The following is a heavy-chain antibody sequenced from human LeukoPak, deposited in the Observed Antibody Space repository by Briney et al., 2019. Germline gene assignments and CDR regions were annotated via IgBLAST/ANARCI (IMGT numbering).Heavy chain of an antibody. CDR2: IYHSGST. CDR1: GGSISSSNW. CDR3: ACLDQLLSHPDAFDI. D-gene: IGHD2-2*01. V-gene: IGHV4-4*02. Sequence: PSGTLSLTCAVSGGSISSSNWWSWVRQPPGKGLEWIGEIYHSGSTNYNPSLKSRVTISVDKSKNQFSLKLSSVTAADTAVYYCACLDQLLSHPDAFDIWGQGTMVTVSS. J-gene: IGHJ3*02.